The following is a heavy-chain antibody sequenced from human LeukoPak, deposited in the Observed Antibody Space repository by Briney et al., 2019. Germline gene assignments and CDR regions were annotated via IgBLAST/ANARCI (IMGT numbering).Heavy chain of an antibody. Sequence: GGSLRLSCAASGFTFSSYTMNWVRQAPGKGLEWVSYISGSSSIIYYADSVKGRFTISRDNAKNSLYLQMSSLRDEDTAVYYCARGESLGCWGQGTLVTVSS. CDR3: ARGESLGC. CDR2: ISGSSSII. CDR1: GFTFSSYT. V-gene: IGHV3-48*02. D-gene: IGHD3-10*01. J-gene: IGHJ4*02.